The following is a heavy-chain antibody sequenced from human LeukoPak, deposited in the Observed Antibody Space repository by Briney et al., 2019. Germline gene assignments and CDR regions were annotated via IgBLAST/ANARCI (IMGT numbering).Heavy chain of an antibody. CDR2: IYYSGST. CDR3: ARGAGGDFWSGYHPFDY. V-gene: IGHV4-31*03. J-gene: IGHJ4*02. Sequence: SETLSLTCTVSGGSISSGGYYWSWIRQHPGKGLEWIGYIYYSGSTYYNPSLKSRVTISVGTSKNQFSLKLSSVTAADTAVYYCARGAGGDFWSGYHPFDYWGQGTLVTVSS. D-gene: IGHD3-3*01. CDR1: GGSISSGGYY.